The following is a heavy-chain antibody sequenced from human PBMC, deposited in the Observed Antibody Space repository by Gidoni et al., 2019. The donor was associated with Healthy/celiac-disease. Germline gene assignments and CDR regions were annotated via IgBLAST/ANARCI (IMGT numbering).Heavy chain of an antibody. J-gene: IGHJ4*02. CDR3: ARGIAVAALQGAFFDY. CDR1: GFTFSRYG. D-gene: IGHD6-19*01. CDR2: IWYDGSND. Sequence: QVQLVESGGGVVQPGRSLRLSCAASGFTFSRYGMHGVRQAPGTGLGWVAVIWYDGSNDYYGESVKGRFTISRDNSKNTLYLQMNSLRAEDTAVYYCARGIAVAALQGAFFDYWGQGTLVTVSS. V-gene: IGHV3-33*01.